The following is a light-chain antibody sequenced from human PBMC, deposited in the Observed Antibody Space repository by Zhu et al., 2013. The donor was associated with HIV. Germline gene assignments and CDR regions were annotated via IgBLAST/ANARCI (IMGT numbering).Light chain of an antibody. CDR2: AAS. Sequence: DIQMTQSPSYVSASEGDRVTITCRASQGIGSWLAWYQQRPGKAPRLLIYAASSLQSGVPSRFSGSGSGTDFTLTISSLQPEDFATYYCQQAYIWPLAFGGGTRVEIK. CDR3: QQAYIWPLA. J-gene: IGKJ4*01. CDR1: QGIGSW. V-gene: IGKV1-12*01.